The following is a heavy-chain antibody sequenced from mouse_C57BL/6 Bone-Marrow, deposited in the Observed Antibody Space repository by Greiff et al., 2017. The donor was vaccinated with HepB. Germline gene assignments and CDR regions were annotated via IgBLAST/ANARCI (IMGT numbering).Heavy chain of an antibody. J-gene: IGHJ3*01. CDR3: ASSDSSGYGAY. CDR1: GYTFTDYY. V-gene: IGHV1-19*01. CDR2: INPYNGGT. D-gene: IGHD3-2*02. Sequence: EVMLVESGPVLVKPGASVKMSCKASGYTFTDYYMNWVKQSHGKSLEWIGVINPYNGGTSYNQKFKGKATLTVDKSSSTAYMELNSLTSEDSAVYYCASSDSSGYGAYWGQGTLVTVSA.